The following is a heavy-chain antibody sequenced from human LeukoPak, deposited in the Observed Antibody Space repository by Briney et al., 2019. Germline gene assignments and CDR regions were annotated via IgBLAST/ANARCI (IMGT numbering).Heavy chain of an antibody. CDR1: GYSFTSNY. V-gene: IGHV1-46*01. CDR3: ARDQEGFDY. Sequence: ASVKVSCKASGYSFTSNYIHWVRQAPGQGLEWMGMIYPRDGSTSYAQKFQGRVTMTRDTSTSTVYMELSSLRSEDTAVYYCARDQEGFDYWGQGTLVTVSS. CDR2: IYPRDGST. J-gene: IGHJ4*02.